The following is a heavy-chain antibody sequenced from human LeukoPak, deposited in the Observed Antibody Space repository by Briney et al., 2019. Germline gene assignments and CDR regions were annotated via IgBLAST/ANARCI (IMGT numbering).Heavy chain of an antibody. J-gene: IGHJ6*02. CDR2: IIPILGIA. V-gene: IGHV1-69*04. Sequence: GASVKVSCKASGGTFGSYAISWVRQAPGQGLEWMGRIIPILGIANYAQEFQGRVTITADKSTSTAYMELSSLRSEDTAVYYCASSDRARGTTTYYYYYGMDVWGQGTTVTVSS. CDR1: GGTFGSYA. CDR3: ASSDRARGTTTYYYYYGMDV. D-gene: IGHD4-17*01.